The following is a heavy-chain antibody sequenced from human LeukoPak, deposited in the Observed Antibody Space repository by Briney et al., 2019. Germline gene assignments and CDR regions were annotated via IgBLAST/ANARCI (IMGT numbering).Heavy chain of an antibody. CDR3: ARGGPRYCSGGSCYSPRPYYFDY. Sequence: SETLSLTCAVYGGSFSGYYWSWIRQPPGKGLEWIGEINHSGSTNYDPSLKSRVTISVDTSKNQFSLKLSSVTAADTAVYYCARGGPRYCSGGSCYSPRPYYFDYWGQGTLVTVSS. CDR1: GGSFSGYY. D-gene: IGHD2-15*01. J-gene: IGHJ4*02. CDR2: INHSGST. V-gene: IGHV4-34*01.